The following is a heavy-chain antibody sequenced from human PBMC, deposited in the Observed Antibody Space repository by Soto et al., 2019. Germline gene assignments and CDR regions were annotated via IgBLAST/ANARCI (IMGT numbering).Heavy chain of an antibody. CDR2: IYYSGST. CDR3: ASQSARTAAAGT. D-gene: IGHD6-13*01. Sequence: KTSETLSLTCTVSGGSISSSSYYWGWIRQPPGKGLEWIGSIYYSGSTYYNPSLKSRVTISVDTSKNQFSLKLSSVTAADTAVYYCASQSARTAAAGTWGQGTLVTVS. V-gene: IGHV4-39*01. J-gene: IGHJ4*02. CDR1: GGSISSSSYY.